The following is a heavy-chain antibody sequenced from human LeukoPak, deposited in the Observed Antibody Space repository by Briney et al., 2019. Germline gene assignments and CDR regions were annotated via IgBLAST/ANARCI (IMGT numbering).Heavy chain of an antibody. D-gene: IGHD3-10*01. V-gene: IGHV3-48*04. CDR3: ARDIYGSGSYTF. CDR2: IRNSGNTI. Sequence: GGSLRLSCAVSGFTLSSYNMNWVRQAPGKGLEWVSYIRNSGNTIYYADSVKGRFTISRDNAKNSLYLQMNSLRAEDTAVYYCARDIYGSGSYTFWGQGTLVTVSS. J-gene: IGHJ4*02. CDR1: GFTLSSYN.